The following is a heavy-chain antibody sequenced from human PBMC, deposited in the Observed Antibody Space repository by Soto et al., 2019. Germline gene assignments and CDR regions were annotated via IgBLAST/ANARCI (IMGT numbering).Heavy chain of an antibody. CDR2: IYYTEGT. D-gene: IGHD1-26*01. CDR1: GDSISSSNYY. V-gene: IGHV4-39*01. J-gene: IGHJ4*02. CDR3: VSAAKWELLFDY. Sequence: PSETLSLTCTVSGDSISSSNYYWAWIRQPPGKGLEWIGNIYYTEGTYYNPSLKSRVTISVDTSENQVSLKLFSVTAADTALYYCVSAAKWELLFDYWGQGIQVTVSS.